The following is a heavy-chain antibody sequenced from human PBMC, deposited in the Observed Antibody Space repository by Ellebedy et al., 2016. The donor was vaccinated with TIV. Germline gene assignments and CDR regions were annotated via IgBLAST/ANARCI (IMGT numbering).Heavy chain of an antibody. J-gene: IGHJ4*02. Sequence: GESLKISCAASGFTFSSYSMNWVRQAPGKGLEWVSSISSSSSYIYYADSVKGRFTISRDNAKNSLYLQMNSLRVEDTAVYHCARGDSSSGYLFDYWGQGTLVTVSS. CDR1: GFTFSSYS. CDR2: ISSSSSYI. V-gene: IGHV3-21*01. D-gene: IGHD6-13*01. CDR3: ARGDSSSGYLFDY.